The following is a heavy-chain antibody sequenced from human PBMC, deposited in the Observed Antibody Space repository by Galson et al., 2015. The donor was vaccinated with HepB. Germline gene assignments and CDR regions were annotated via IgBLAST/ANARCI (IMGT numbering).Heavy chain of an antibody. V-gene: IGHV3-30*04. CDR2: ISYDGSNK. CDR1: GFTFSSYA. D-gene: IGHD6-19*01. Sequence: SLRLSCAASGFTFSSYAMHWVRQAPGKGLEWVAVISYDGSNKYYADSVKGRFTISRDNSKNTLYLQMNSLRAEDTAVYYCARKEVAGTGGAFDIWGQGTMVTVSS. J-gene: IGHJ3*02. CDR3: ARKEVAGTGGAFDI.